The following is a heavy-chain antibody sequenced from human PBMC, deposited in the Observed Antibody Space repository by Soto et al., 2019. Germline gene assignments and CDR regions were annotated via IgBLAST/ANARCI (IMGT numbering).Heavy chain of an antibody. CDR3: ARVRLPGGFDY. J-gene: IGHJ4*02. CDR2: INPSGGST. Sequence: QVQLVQSGAEVKKPGASVKVSCKASGYTFTSYYMHWVRQAPGQGLEWMGIINPSGGSTSYAQKFQGRVTMTRDTSTSTVYMELISLRSEDTAVYYCARVRLPGGFDYWGQGTLVTVSS. V-gene: IGHV1-46*01. CDR1: GYTFTSYY. D-gene: IGHD2-2*01.